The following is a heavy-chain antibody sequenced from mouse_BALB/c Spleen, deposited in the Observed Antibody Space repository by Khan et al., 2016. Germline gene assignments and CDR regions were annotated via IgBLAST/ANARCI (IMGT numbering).Heavy chain of an antibody. V-gene: IGHV14-1*02. J-gene: IGHJ3*01. D-gene: IGHD2-10*01. CDR3: ARSYYGNYAWFAY. CDR1: GFNIIHYY. CDR2: IDPENGNT. Sequence: VQLKQSGAELVRPGALVKLSCKASGFNIIHYYMHWVKQRPEQGLEWIGWIDPENGNTINDPKFQGKAIITADTSSNTAYLQLTSLTSEDTAVYYCARSYYGNYAWFAYWGQGTLVTVSA.